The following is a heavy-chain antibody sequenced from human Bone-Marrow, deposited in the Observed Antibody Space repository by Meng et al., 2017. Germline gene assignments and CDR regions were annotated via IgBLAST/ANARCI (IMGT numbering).Heavy chain of an antibody. CDR2: INPSGGST. CDR1: GYTFTSYY. J-gene: IGHJ4*02. V-gene: IGHV1-46*01. Sequence: ASVKVSCKASGYTFTSYYMHWVRQAPGQGLEWMGIINPSGGSTSYAQKFQGRVTMTRDTSTSTVYMELSSLRSEDTAVYYCARGPRWGYGDYAAGDYWGQGTLVTVSS. CDR3: ARGPRWGYGDYAAGDY. D-gene: IGHD4-17*01.